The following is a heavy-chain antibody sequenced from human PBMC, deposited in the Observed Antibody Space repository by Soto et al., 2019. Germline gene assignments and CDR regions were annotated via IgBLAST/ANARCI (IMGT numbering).Heavy chain of an antibody. CDR2: IIPIFGTA. J-gene: IGHJ6*02. CDR1: GGTFSSYA. V-gene: IGHV1-69*01. CDR3: ARAVGFITGTFDYYYGMDV. D-gene: IGHD1-7*01. Sequence: QVKLVQSGAEVKKPGSSVKVSCKASGGTFSSYAISWVRQAPGQGLEWMGGIIPIFGTANYAQKFQGRVPITEDESTSTAYMELSSVRSEDTAVYYCARAVGFITGTFDYYYGMDVWGQGTTVTVSS.